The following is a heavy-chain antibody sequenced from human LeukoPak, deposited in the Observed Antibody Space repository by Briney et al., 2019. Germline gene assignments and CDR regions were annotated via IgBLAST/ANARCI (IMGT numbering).Heavy chain of an antibody. V-gene: IGHV3-48*03. Sequence: GGSLRLSCAASGLAFSSYEMNWVRQAPGKGLEWVSYISTSGSTIHYADSVKGRFTFSRDNAKNSVYLQMNSLRAEDTAVYYCARDRYCSSTSCYDPDYFDYWGQGTLVTVSS. CDR2: ISTSGSTI. CDR1: GLAFSSYE. CDR3: ARDRYCSSTSCYDPDYFDY. D-gene: IGHD2-2*01. J-gene: IGHJ4*02.